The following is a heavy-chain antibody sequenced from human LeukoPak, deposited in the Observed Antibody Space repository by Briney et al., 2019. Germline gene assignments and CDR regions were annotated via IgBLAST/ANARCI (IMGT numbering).Heavy chain of an antibody. D-gene: IGHD2-15*01. V-gene: IGHV1-2*02. CDR2: INPNSGGT. CDR3: AREFVVVVAGTKNIFDY. Sequence: ASVKVSCKASGYTFTGYYMHWVRQAPGQGLEWMGWINPNSGGTNYAQKFQGRVTMTRDTSISTAYMELSRLRSDDTAVYYCAREFVVVVAGTKNIFDYWGQGTLVTVSS. CDR1: GYTFTGYY. J-gene: IGHJ4*02.